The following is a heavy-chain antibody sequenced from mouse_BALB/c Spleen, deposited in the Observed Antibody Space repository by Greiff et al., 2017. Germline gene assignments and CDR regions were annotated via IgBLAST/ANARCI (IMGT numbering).Heavy chain of an antibody. J-gene: IGHJ4*01. CDR1: GFTFSSYA. CDR3: AREITTVVPYYAMDY. Sequence: EVKLMESGGGLVKPGGSLKLSCAASGFTFSSYAMSWVRQTPEKRLEWVTSISSGGSTYYPDSVKGRFTISRDNGRNILYLQMSSLRSEDTAMYYCAREITTVVPYYAMDYWGQGTSVTVSS. CDR2: ISSGGST. D-gene: IGHD1-1*01. V-gene: IGHV5-6-5*01.